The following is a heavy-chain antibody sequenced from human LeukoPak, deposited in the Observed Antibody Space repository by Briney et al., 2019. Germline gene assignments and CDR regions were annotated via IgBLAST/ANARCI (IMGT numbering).Heavy chain of an antibody. Sequence: ETLSLTCAVYGGSFSGYYWSWIRQPPGKGLEWIGEINHSGSTNYNPSLKSRVTISVDTSKNQFSLKLSSVTAADTAVYYCAREVGGARRRYFDYWGQGTLVTVSS. D-gene: IGHD4-17*01. CDR3: AREVGGARRRYFDY. CDR1: GGSFSGYY. V-gene: IGHV4-34*01. J-gene: IGHJ4*02. CDR2: INHSGST.